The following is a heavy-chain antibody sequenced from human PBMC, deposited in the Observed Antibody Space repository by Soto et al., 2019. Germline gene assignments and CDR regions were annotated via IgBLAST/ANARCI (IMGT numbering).Heavy chain of an antibody. CDR1: GASISSDNW. V-gene: IGHV4-4*02. J-gene: IGHJ5*02. Sequence: QVQLQESGPGLVKPSGTLSLTCAVSGASISSDNWWNWVRQPPGQGLEWIGEVHRSGSTNYDPSLXSXAXIXXDMSKDQCSLTLTSVTAADTAMYYCARNGVYSLGSWGQGTLVTVSS. CDR2: VHRSGST. CDR3: ARNGVYSLGS. D-gene: IGHD4-17*01.